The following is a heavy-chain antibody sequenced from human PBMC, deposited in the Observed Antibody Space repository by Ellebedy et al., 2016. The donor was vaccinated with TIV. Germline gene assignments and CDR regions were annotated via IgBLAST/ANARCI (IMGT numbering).Heavy chain of an antibody. J-gene: IGHJ6*02. CDR3: ARALDV. V-gene: IGHV3-7*03. Sequence: GESLKISCAASGFTFRSYWMHWVRQAPGKGLEWVANIKQDGSEKYYVDSVKGRFTISRDNAKNSLYLQMNTLRAEDTALYYCARALDVWGQGTTVTVSS. CDR2: IKQDGSEK. CDR1: GFTFRSYW.